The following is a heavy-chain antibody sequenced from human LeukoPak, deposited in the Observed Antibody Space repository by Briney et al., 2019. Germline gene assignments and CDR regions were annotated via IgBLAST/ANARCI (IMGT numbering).Heavy chain of an antibody. V-gene: IGHV5-51*01. Sequence: GESLKISCKDSGYSFTTYWIGWVRQMPGKGLEWMGIIYPGDSDTRYSPSFQGQVTISADKSISTAYPQWSSLKASDTAMYYCARQEKDYYGSGSYYPFAYWGQGTLVTVSS. CDR3: ARQEKDYYGSGSYYPFAY. D-gene: IGHD3-10*01. CDR2: IYPGDSDT. J-gene: IGHJ4*02. CDR1: GYSFTTYW.